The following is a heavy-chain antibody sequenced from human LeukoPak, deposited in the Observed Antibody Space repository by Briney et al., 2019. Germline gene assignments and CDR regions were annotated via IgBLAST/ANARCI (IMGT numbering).Heavy chain of an antibody. V-gene: IGHV1-18*01. CDR1: GYTFTIYG. Sequence: VASVKVSCKASGYTFTIYGISWVRQAPGQGLEWMGWISANNGDTNSAQKFQGRVTMTTDTSTSTAYMELRSLRSDDTAVYYCARDFFHGHCAGLSCFLLDYWGQGSLVTVSS. CDR3: ARDFFHGHCAGLSCFLLDY. D-gene: IGHD2-15*01. J-gene: IGHJ4*02. CDR2: ISANNGDT.